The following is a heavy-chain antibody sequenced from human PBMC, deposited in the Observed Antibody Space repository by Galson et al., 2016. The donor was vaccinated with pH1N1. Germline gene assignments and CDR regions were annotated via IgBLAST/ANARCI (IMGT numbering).Heavy chain of an antibody. D-gene: IGHD3-16*01. V-gene: IGHV3-21*06. Sequence: SLRLSCAASGFTFNEYGMNWVRQAPGKGLEWVSGVISSKSSYTHYADSLKGRVTISRDNADNSLYLQINSLRAEDTAIYYCARDGARVGAHDALDIWGQGTTVTVSS. J-gene: IGHJ3*02. CDR3: ARDGARVGAHDALDI. CDR2: VISSKSSYT. CDR1: GFTFNEYG.